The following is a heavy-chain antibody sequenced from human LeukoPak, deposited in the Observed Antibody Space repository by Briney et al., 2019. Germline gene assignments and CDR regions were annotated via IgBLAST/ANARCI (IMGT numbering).Heavy chain of an antibody. CDR2: FHRGRI. CDR1: GYPIGLDYN. CDR3: ARAPSSYESGNGYPNLGWLDP. V-gene: IGHV4-38-2*02. J-gene: IGHJ5*02. Sequence: PSETLSLTCKVSGYPIGLDYNWVWIRQAPGRGLQWIGGFHRGRIQYNSALKSRVTISIDSSKNQFSLRMWPVTAADTAFYFRARAPSSYESGNGYPNLGWLDPWGQGALVTVSS. D-gene: IGHD5-24*01.